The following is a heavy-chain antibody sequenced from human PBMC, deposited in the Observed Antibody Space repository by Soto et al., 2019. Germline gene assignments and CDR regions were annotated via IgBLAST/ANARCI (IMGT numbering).Heavy chain of an antibody. V-gene: IGHV3-33*01. J-gene: IGHJ4*02. CDR1: GFTFSSYG. Sequence: QVQLVESGGGVVQPGRSLRLSCVASGFTFSSYGMHWVRQAPGKGLEWVAVIWYDGSNKYYADSVKGRFTISRDNSKNTLYLQMNSLRAEDTAVYYCARDDCSGGRCYPDYWGQGTLVTVSS. CDR2: IWYDGSNK. CDR3: ARDDCSGGRCYPDY. D-gene: IGHD2-15*01.